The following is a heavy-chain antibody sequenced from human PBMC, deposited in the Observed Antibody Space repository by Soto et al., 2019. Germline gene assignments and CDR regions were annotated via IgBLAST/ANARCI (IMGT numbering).Heavy chain of an antibody. CDR3: AKGPYSGYVPRWLDY. J-gene: IGHJ4*02. Sequence: GSLRLSCAASGFTFSSYAMSWVRQAPGKGLEWVSAISGSGGSTYYADSVKGRFTISRDNSKNTLYLQMNSLRAEDTAVYYCAKGPYSGYVPRWLDYWGQGTLVTVPQ. CDR2: ISGSGGST. D-gene: IGHD5-12*01. V-gene: IGHV3-23*01. CDR1: GFTFSSYA.